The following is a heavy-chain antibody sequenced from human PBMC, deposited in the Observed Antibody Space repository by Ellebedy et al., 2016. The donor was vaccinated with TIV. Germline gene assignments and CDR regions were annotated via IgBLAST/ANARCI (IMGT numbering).Heavy chain of an antibody. Sequence: AASVKVSCKASGYTFTSYGISWVRQAPGQGLEWMGWISAYNGNTNYAQKLQGRVTMTTDTSTSTAYMELRSLRSDDTAVYYCARVPSRGIAVAGYFDSWGQGTLVTVST. D-gene: IGHD6-19*01. CDR1: GYTFTSYG. V-gene: IGHV1-18*01. CDR2: ISAYNGNT. J-gene: IGHJ4*02. CDR3: ARVPSRGIAVAGYFDS.